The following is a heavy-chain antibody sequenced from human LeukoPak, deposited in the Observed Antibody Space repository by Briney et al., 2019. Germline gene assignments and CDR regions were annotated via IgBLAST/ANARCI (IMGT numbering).Heavy chain of an antibody. CDR3: TASSGWYYFDY. J-gene: IGHJ4*02. CDR2: IRSKTYGGTT. D-gene: IGHD6-19*01. Sequence: PGRSLRLSCTASGFTFGDYAMSWFRQAPGKGLEWVGFIRSKTYGGTTEYAASVKGRFTISRDDSKSIAYLQMNSLKTEDTAVYYCTASSGWYYFDYWGQGTLVTVFS. CDR1: GFTFGDYA. V-gene: IGHV3-49*03.